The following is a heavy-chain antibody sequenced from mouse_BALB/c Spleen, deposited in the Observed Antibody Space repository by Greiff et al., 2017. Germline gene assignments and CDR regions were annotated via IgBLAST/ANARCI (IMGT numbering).Heavy chain of an antibody. CDR2: INPGSGDT. CDR3: ERKRRDAMDY. Sequence: QVQLQQSGAELVRPGTSVKVSCTASGYAFTNYLIEWVQQKPGQGLEWIGVINPGSGDTNYNEKFKGKATQTADKTSSTAYMQLSSLTSDDSAVYFCERKRRDAMDYWGQGTSVTVSS. J-gene: IGHJ4*01. V-gene: IGHV1-54*01. CDR1: GYAFTNYL.